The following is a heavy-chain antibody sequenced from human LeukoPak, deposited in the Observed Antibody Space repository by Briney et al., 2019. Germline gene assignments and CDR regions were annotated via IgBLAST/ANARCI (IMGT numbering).Heavy chain of an antibody. Sequence: GGSLRLSCAASGFTFSSYAMSCVRQAPGKGLEWVSGITGSGGSTYSADSVKGRFTISRDNSKNTLYLQMNSLRAEDTAVYYCANGGSIAVATPLDYWGQGTLVTVSS. CDR1: GFTFSSYA. CDR2: ITGSGGST. J-gene: IGHJ4*02. CDR3: ANGGSIAVATPLDY. V-gene: IGHV3-23*01. D-gene: IGHD6-19*01.